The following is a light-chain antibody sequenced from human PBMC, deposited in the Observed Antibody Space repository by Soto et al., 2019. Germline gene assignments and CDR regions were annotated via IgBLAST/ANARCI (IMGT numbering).Light chain of an antibody. CDR2: GAS. J-gene: IGKJ1*01. Sequence: EIVMTQSPATLSVSPGERAALSCRASQSVSSNLAWYQQKPGQAPRLLIYGASTRATGIPARFSGSGSGTEFTLTISSLQSEDFAVYYCQQYNNFWPFGQGTKVEIK. CDR3: QQYNNFWP. V-gene: IGKV3-15*01. CDR1: QSVSSN.